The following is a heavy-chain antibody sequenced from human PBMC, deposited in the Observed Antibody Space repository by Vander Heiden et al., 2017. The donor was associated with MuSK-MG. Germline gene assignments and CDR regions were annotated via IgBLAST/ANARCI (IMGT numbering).Heavy chain of an antibody. CDR2: ITWDGRNT. J-gene: IGHJ4*02. CDR1: GFTFDDYM. V-gene: IGHV3-43*01. D-gene: IGHD3-9*01. Sequence: EVYLVESGGAVVQPGGSLGLSCAASGFTFDDYMMYWVRHTPGKGLEWVSLITWDGRNTYYADSVRGRFTISRDNSRNSLYLQMNSLRTEDTALYFCAKSQGGILTGVDSWGRGTLVTVSS. CDR3: AKSQGGILTGVDS.